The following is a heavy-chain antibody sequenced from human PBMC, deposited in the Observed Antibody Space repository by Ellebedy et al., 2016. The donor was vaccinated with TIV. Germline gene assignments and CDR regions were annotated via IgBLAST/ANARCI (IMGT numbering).Heavy chain of an antibody. CDR2: MFHSGST. V-gene: IGHV4-38-2*02. D-gene: IGHD5-18*01. CDR1: GYSISGGYY. CDR3: ARMRSYGFSTPGY. J-gene: IGHJ4*02. Sequence: SETLSLTXTVSGYSISGGYYWGWIRQPPGKGLAWIGSMFHSGSTYYNPSLKSRVTISVDTSKNQLSLKVSSVTAADTGVYYCARMRSYGFSTPGYWGQGTLVTVSS.